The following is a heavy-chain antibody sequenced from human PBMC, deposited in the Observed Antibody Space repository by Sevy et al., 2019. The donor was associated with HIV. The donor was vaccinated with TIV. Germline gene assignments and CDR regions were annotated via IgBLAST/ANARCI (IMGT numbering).Heavy chain of an antibody. D-gene: IGHD3-3*01. V-gene: IGHV3-21*01. J-gene: IGHJ6*02. CDR3: ARESEGDFWSGYNYYGMDV. Sequence: GGSLRLSCAASGFTFSSYSMNWVRQAPGKGLEWVSSISSSSTYIYYADSVKGRFTISRDNAKNSLYLQMNSLRAEDTAVYYCARESEGDFWSGYNYYGMDVWGQGTTVTVSS. CDR2: ISSSSTYI. CDR1: GFTFSSYS.